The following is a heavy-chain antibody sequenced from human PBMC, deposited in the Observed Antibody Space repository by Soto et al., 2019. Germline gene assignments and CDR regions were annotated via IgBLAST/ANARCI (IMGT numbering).Heavy chain of an antibody. J-gene: IGHJ6*02. CDR3: ARGDYAYYYGMDV. D-gene: IGHD4-17*01. V-gene: IGHV1-3*01. CDR1: GYTFTSYA. CDR2: INAGNGNT. Sequence: QVELVQSGAEVKKPGASVKVSCKASGYTFTSYAMHWVRQAPGQRLEWMGWINAGNGNTKYSQKLQGRVTMTTDTSTSTAYMELRSLRSDDTAVYYCARGDYAYYYGMDVWGQGTTVTVSS.